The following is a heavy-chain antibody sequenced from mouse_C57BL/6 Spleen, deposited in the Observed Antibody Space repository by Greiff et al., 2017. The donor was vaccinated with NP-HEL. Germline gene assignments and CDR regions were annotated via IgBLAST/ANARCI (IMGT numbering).Heavy chain of an antibody. CDR2: INPSSGYT. J-gene: IGHJ2*01. D-gene: IGHD1-1*01. Sequence: VQLQQSGAELAKPGASVKLSCKASGYTFTSYWMHWVKQRPGQGLEWIGYINPSSGYTKYNQKFKDKATLTADKSSSTAYMQLSSLTYEDSAVYYCITTVVGDYFDYWGQGTTLTVSS. CDR1: GYTFTSYW. V-gene: IGHV1-7*01. CDR3: ITTVVGDYFDY.